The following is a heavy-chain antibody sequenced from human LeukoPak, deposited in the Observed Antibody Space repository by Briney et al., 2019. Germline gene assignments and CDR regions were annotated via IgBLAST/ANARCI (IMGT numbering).Heavy chain of an antibody. D-gene: IGHD6-13*01. J-gene: IGHJ4*02. CDR2: VKHDGSES. CDR1: GFTSSYYW. V-gene: IGHV3-7*01. CDR3: VREGGTAGFDY. Sequence: GGSLRLSCAASGFTSSYYWMSWVRQSPGKGLEWVANVKHDGSESFYADSVKGRFTVSRYNVKNSLYLDLNNLKLEDTALYYCVREGGTAGFDYWGQGTPVSVSS.